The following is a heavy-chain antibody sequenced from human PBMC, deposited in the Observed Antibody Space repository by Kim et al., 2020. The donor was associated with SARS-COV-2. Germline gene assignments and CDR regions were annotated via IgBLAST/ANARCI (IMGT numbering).Heavy chain of an antibody. CDR3: ARDRTERTMVTPGI. J-gene: IGHJ4*02. CDR2: ISRSGGST. CDR1: GFTFSDYA. V-gene: IGHV3-23*01. D-gene: IGHD1-1*01. Sequence: GGSLRLSCVVSGFTFSDYAMNWVRQAPGKGLEWVSSISRSGGSTYYADSVKGRFTISRDNSKKVLYLQMDSLRAEDTAMYFCARDRTERTMVTPGIWGPGLLVAVSS.